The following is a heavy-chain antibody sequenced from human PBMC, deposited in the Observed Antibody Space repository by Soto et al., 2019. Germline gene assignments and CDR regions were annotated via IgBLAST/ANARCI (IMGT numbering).Heavy chain of an antibody. D-gene: IGHD3-22*01. CDR2: ISGSGGST. V-gene: IGHV3-23*01. CDR3: AKSQYYYDSSGYYNYFDY. CDR1: GLTFSSYA. J-gene: IGHJ4*02. Sequence: GVLILSFAASGLTFSSYAMSLVRQAPGKGLEWVSAISGSGGSTYYADSVKGRFTISRDNSKNTLYLQMNRLRDEDTAVYYCAKSQYYYDSSGYYNYFDYWGQGTLVTVYS.